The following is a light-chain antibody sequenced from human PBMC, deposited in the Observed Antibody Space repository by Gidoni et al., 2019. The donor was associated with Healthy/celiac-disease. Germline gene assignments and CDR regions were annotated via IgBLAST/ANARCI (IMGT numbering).Light chain of an antibody. V-gene: IGKV1-8*01. CDR1: QNVKRF. CDR2: ATS. CDR3: QQYYSHPPT. J-gene: IGKJ4*01. Sequence: IRVTQSPSSFSSSTGDTVTITCRASQNVKRFLAWYQQKPGKAPQLLISATSTLQSGVPSRFSGSGSGTDFTLTINRLQSEDFATYYCQQYYSHPPTFGGGTKVEIK.